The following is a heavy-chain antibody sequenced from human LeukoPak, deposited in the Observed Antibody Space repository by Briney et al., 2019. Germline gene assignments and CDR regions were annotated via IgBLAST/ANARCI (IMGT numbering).Heavy chain of an antibody. CDR3: ARVSEKWEHYFDY. CDR1: GGSFSDYH. V-gene: IGHV4-34*01. J-gene: IGHJ4*02. Sequence: SETLSLTCAVYGGSFSDYHWTWIRQSPGKGLDWIGEINDSGSALYNPSLMNRVTISVDMSKNHFSLNLTSVTAADTAVYYCARVSEKWEHYFDYWGQGTLVTVSS. D-gene: IGHD1-26*01. CDR2: INDSGSA.